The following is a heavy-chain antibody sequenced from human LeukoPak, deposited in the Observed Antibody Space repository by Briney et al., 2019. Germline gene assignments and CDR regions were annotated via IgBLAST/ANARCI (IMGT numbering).Heavy chain of an antibody. V-gene: IGHV3-74*01. D-gene: IGHD2-8*01. CDR1: GFTLSSYW. CDR3: ASGCINGVGYGGM. CDR2: INPDGSST. Sequence: GGSLGLSCAASGFTLSSYWIHWVRQAPGKGLVWVSYINPDGSSTNYADSVKGRFTVSRDNAENTLYLQMNSLRVEDTAVFYCASGCINGVGYGGMWGQGSMVTVSS. J-gene: IGHJ3*01.